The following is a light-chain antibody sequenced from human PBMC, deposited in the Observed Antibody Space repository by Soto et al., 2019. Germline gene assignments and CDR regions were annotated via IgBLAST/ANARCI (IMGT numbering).Light chain of an antibody. CDR2: DAS. J-gene: IGKJ4*01. Sequence: DIQMTQSPSSLSASIGDRVTITCQASQDISTYINWYQHQAGKAPKILIYDASNLEAGVPSRFSGRGSGTDFNFTISSLQPEDVATYYCQQHDNLPLTFGGGTKMEIK. CDR3: QQHDNLPLT. V-gene: IGKV1-33*01. CDR1: QDISTY.